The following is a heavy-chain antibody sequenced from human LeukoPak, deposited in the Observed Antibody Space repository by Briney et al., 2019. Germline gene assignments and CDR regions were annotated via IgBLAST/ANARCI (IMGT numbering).Heavy chain of an antibody. V-gene: IGHV3-33*08. Sequence: GRSLRLSCAASGFTFTTYALPWVRQAPGKGLEWVAVIWYDGSNKYYADSVKGRFTISRDNSKNTLYLQMNSLRAEDTAVYYCARDRYYYDSSGYYVYYFDYWGQGTLVTVSS. CDR2: IWYDGSNK. D-gene: IGHD3-22*01. CDR1: GFTFTTYA. CDR3: ARDRYYYDSSGYYVYYFDY. J-gene: IGHJ4*02.